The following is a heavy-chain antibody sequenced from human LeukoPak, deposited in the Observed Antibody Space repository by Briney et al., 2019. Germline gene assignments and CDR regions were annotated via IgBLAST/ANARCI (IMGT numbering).Heavy chain of an antibody. J-gene: IGHJ6*03. D-gene: IGHD6-13*01. V-gene: IGHV4-59*01. CDR1: NGSTSSYY. CDR2: IYYSGST. Sequence: SETLSLTRTVSNGSTSSYYRSWIRESPGKGLQSIGYIYYSGSTNYNPSPKSRVTISVDTSKNQISLKLSSVTAADTAVYYCARDSRQQLARGAYYYYYMDVWGKGTTVTVSS. CDR3: ARDSRQQLARGAYYYYYMDV.